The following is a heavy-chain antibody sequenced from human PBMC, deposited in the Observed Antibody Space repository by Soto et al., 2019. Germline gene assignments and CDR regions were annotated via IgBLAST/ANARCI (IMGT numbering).Heavy chain of an antibody. D-gene: IGHD2-2*02. CDR3: ADFVPAAIPDWFDP. CDR2: INSDGSST. CDR1: GFTFSSYW. Sequence: EVQLVESGGGLVQPGGSLRLSCAASGFTFSSYWMHWVRQAPGKGLVWVSRINSDGSSTSYADSVKGRFTISRDNAKNTLYLQMNSLRAEDTAVYYCADFVPAAIPDWFDPWGQGTLVTVSS. J-gene: IGHJ5*02. V-gene: IGHV3-74*01.